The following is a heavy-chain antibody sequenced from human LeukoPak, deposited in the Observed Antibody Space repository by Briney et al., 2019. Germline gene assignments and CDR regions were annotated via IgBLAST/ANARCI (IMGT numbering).Heavy chain of an antibody. CDR3: AREHFDWLSVSKINCFDP. CDR2: INPSSGST. V-gene: IGHV1-46*01. Sequence: RASVKVSCKASGYTFTTYYIHWVRQAPGQGLEWMGIINPSSGSTSYAQKFQDRVTMTRDTSTSTVYMELSSLRSEDTAVYYCAREHFDWLSVSKINCFDPWGQGTLVTVSS. J-gene: IGHJ5*01. D-gene: IGHD3-9*01. CDR1: GYTFTTYY.